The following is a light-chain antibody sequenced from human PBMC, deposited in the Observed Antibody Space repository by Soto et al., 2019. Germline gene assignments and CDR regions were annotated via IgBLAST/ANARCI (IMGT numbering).Light chain of an antibody. Sequence: ALTQPPSASGSPGQSVTISCTGTSSDVGGYNYVSWYQQHPGKAPKLMIYDVSNRPSGVSNRFSGSKSGNTASLTISGLQAEDEADYYCSSYTSSSTIFGTGTKVTVL. CDR3: SSYTSSSTI. CDR2: DVS. J-gene: IGLJ1*01. CDR1: SSDVGGYNY. V-gene: IGLV2-14*01.